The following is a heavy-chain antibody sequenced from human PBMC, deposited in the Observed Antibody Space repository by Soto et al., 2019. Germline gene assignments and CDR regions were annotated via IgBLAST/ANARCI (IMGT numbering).Heavy chain of an antibody. J-gene: IGHJ4*02. CDR3: ARTYSSSWSPFDY. CDR1: DGSFTGYY. Sequence: PSETLSLTCAVYDGSFTGYYWSWISQPPGKGLEWIGEINHSGSTNYNPSLKSRDTISVDTYKNQFSLKLSSVTAADTAVYYCARTYSSSWSPFDYWGQGTLVTVSS. D-gene: IGHD6-13*01. CDR2: INHSGST. V-gene: IGHV4-34*01.